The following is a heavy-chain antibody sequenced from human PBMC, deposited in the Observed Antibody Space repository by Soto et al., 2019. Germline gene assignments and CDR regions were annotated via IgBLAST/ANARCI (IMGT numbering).Heavy chain of an antibody. V-gene: IGHV4-39*01. CDR2: IYYSGTT. CDR1: GDSISRSSYS. CDR3: ARHGLNGYDSLNAFDI. Sequence: KASETLSLTCTVSGDSISRSSYSWTCIRQPPGKGLEWIGYIYYSGTTYYTPSLKSRVTMSVDKSKNQFSLNLSSVTATDTAVYYCARHGLNGYDSLNAFDIWGQGKMVTVSS. D-gene: IGHD3-22*01. J-gene: IGHJ3*02.